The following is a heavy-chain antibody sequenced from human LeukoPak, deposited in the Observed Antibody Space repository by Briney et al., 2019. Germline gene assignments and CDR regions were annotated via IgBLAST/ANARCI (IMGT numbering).Heavy chain of an antibody. J-gene: IGHJ4*02. CDR1: GFTFSSYA. D-gene: IGHD2-2*01. CDR2: ISGSGGST. CDR3: AKGKHRGGEVVPAAMDY. Sequence: GGSLRLSCAASGFTFSSYAMSWVRQAPGKGLEWVSAISGSGGSTYYADSVKGRFTISRDNSKNTLYLQMNSLRAEDTAVYYCAKGKHRGGEVVPAAMDYWGQGTLVTVSS. V-gene: IGHV3-23*01.